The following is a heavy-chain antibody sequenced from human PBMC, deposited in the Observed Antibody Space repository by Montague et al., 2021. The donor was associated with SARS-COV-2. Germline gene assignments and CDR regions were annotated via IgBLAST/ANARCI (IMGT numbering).Heavy chain of an antibody. D-gene: IGHD5-24*01. Sequence: SETLSLTCTVSCGSISSSSYYWGWIRQPPGKGLEWIGSIYYSGSTYYNPSLKSRVTISVDTSKNQFSLKLSSVTAADTAVYYCAGEMATVVNYYYYGMDVWGQGTTVTVSS. CDR1: CGSISSSSYY. CDR3: AGEMATVVNYYYYGMDV. V-gene: IGHV4-39*02. CDR2: IYYSGST. J-gene: IGHJ6*02.